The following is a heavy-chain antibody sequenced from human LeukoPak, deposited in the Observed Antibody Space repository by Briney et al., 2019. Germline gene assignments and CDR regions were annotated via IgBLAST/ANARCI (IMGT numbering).Heavy chain of an antibody. V-gene: IGHV7-4-1*02. CDR1: GYTFTSYA. Sequence: GASVKVSCKASGYTFTSYAMNWVRQAPGQGLEWMGWINTNTGNPTYAQGFTGRFVFSLDTSVSTAYLQISSQKAEDTAVYYCARAGGRDGYKNYYYYGMDVWGQGTTVTVSS. CDR2: INTNTGNP. J-gene: IGHJ6*02. CDR3: ARAGGRDGYKNYYYYGMDV. D-gene: IGHD5-24*01.